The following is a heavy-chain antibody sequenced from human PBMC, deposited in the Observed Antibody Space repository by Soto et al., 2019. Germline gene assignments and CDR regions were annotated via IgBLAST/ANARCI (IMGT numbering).Heavy chain of an antibody. V-gene: IGHV3-7*01. D-gene: IGHD2-2*01. J-gene: IGHJ4*02. CDR2: IKRDGSEK. Sequence: EVQLVESGGGLVQPGGSLRVSCAASGFTFSSYWMTWVRQVPGKGLEWVANIKRDGSEKYYVDSVRGRFTISRDNAQDSLYLQTNSLRAEDTAVYYCARAQLPPECSSASCYVDYWGQGALVTVSS. CDR1: GFTFSSYW. CDR3: ARAQLPPECSSASCYVDY.